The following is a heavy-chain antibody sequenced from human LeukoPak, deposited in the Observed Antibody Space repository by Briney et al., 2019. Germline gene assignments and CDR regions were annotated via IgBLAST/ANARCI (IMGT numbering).Heavy chain of an antibody. J-gene: IGHJ4*02. CDR1: GFTSDDYA. CDR3: AKDKRRASHALPEY. Sequence: GGFLRLSCAASGFTSDDYAFHWVRQAPGKGLEWLSLISWTGDSTYFADSVKGRFTISRDNSKNSVYLQMNNLRLEDTAFYYCAKDKRRASHALPEYWGQGTLVTVSS. V-gene: IGHV3-43D*04. CDR2: ISWTGDST.